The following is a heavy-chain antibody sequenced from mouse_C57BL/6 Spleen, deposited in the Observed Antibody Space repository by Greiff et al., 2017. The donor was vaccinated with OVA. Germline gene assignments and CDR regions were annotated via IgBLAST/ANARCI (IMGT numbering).Heavy chain of an antibody. Sequence: VQLQQSGPELVKPGASVKISCKASGYSFTGYYMNWVKQSPEKSLEWIGEINPSTGGTTYNQKFKAKATLTVDKSSSTAYMQLKSLTSEDSAVYYCARKAYDDGFAYWGQGTLVTVSA. CDR2: INPSTGGT. CDR3: ARKAYDDGFAY. V-gene: IGHV1-42*01. J-gene: IGHJ3*01. D-gene: IGHD2-12*01. CDR1: GYSFTGYY.